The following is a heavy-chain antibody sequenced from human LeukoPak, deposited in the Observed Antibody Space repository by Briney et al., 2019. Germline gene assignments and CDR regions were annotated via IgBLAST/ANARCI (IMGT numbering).Heavy chain of an antibody. CDR3: ARGGGSGSYYRPNWFDP. CDR2: INHSGST. V-gene: IGHV4-34*01. D-gene: IGHD3-10*01. J-gene: IGHJ5*02. Sequence: SETLSLTCAVYGGSFSGYYWSWIRQPPGKGLEWIGEINHSGSTNYNPSLKSRVTISVDTSKNQFSLKLSSVTAADTAVYYCARGGGSGSYYRPNWFDPWGQGTLVTVSS. CDR1: GGSFSGYY.